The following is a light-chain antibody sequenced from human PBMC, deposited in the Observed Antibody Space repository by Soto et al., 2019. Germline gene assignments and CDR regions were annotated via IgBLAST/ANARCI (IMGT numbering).Light chain of an antibody. Sequence: QSVLTQPPSVSGAPGQRVTIPCTGTSSNIGAGFDVHWYQHLPGAAPKLLIYGNDQRPSGVPDRFSGSKSGTSVFLAISGLQSEDEADYYCTAWDDSLRAVLFGGGTKLTVL. CDR2: GND. V-gene: IGLV1-40*01. J-gene: IGLJ2*01. CDR1: SSNIGAGFD. CDR3: TAWDDSLRAVL.